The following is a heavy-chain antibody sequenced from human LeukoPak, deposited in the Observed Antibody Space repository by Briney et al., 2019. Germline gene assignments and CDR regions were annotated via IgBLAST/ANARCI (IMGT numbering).Heavy chain of an antibody. Sequence: ASVKVSCKASGYTFTGYYMHWVRQAPGQGLEWMGWINPDSGGTNYAQSFQGRVTMTRDTSISTAYMELNRLRSDDTAVYYCASGRGYSGYQINVFDYWGQGTLVTVSS. D-gene: IGHD5-12*01. CDR1: GYTFTGYY. V-gene: IGHV1-2*02. CDR3: ASGRGYSGYQINVFDY. CDR2: INPDSGGT. J-gene: IGHJ4*02.